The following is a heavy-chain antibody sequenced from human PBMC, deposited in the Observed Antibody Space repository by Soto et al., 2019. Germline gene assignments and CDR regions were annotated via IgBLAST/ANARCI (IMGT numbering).Heavy chain of an antibody. J-gene: IGHJ4*02. CDR2: IWYDGSNK. D-gene: IGHD3-22*01. CDR3: ASPGHDSSGPLDY. CDR1: GFTFSSYG. Sequence: GGSLRLSCAASGFTFSSYGMHWVRQAPGKGLEWVAVIWYDGSNKYYADSVKGRFTISRDNSKNTLYLQMNSLRAEDTAVYYCASPGHDSSGPLDYWGQGTLVTVSS. V-gene: IGHV3-33*01.